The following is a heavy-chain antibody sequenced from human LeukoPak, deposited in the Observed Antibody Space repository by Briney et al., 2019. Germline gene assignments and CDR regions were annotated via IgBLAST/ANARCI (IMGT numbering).Heavy chain of an antibody. Sequence: ASETLSLTCTVSGGSISSYYWSWIRQPPGKGLEWLGYIYYSGSTYYNPSLKSRVTISVDTSKNQFSLKLSSVTAADTAVYYCARGVVVAATPYYYGMDVWGQGTTVTVSS. D-gene: IGHD2-15*01. J-gene: IGHJ6*02. V-gene: IGHV4-59*04. CDR1: GGSISSYY. CDR2: IYYSGST. CDR3: ARGVVVAATPYYYGMDV.